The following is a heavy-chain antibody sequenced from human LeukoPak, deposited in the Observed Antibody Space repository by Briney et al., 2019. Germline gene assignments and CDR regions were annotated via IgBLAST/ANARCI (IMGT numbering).Heavy chain of an antibody. D-gene: IGHD5-18*01. CDR3: ARNGDYSYGYD. J-gene: IGHJ4*02. CDR1: GGSIGSSSYY. CDR2: IYYSGST. Sequence: SETLSLTCTVSGGSIGSSSYYWGWIRQPPGKGLEWIGSIYYSGSTYYNPSLKSRVTISVDTSKNQFSLKLSSVTAADTAVYYCARNGDYSYGYDWGQGTLVTVSS. V-gene: IGHV4-39*01.